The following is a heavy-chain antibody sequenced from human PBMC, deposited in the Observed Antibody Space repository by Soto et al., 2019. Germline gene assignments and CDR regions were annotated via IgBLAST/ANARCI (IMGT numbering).Heavy chain of an antibody. CDR3: ARHLSHLKYGWFDP. CDR2: LSDDGSNK. CDR1: GFTFSSYA. Sequence: PGGSLRLSCAASGFTFSSYAFHWVRQAPGKGLEWVAILSDDGSNKDYAGSVKGRFTISRDNSRNTLYLQMNSLRAEDTAVYYCARHLSHLKYGWFDPWGQGTLVTVS. D-gene: IGHD3-3*02. V-gene: IGHV3-30-3*01. J-gene: IGHJ5*02.